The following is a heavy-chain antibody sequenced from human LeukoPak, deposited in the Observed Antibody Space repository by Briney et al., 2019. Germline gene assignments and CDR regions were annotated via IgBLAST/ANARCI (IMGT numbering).Heavy chain of an antibody. D-gene: IGHD4-17*01. CDR2: VNHSGYT. CDR3: ARQLYGSDY. CDR1: GVSFSTYY. Sequence: PSETLSPTCDVSGVSFSTYYRSWIRQSPEKGLEWIGEVNHSGYTNYNPSLKGRVTISVDTSKNQFSLKLSSVTAADTAVYYCARQLYGSDYWGQGTLVTVSS. J-gene: IGHJ4*02. V-gene: IGHV4-34*01.